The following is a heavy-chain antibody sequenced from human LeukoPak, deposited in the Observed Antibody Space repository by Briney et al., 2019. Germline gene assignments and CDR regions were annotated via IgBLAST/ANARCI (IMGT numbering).Heavy chain of an antibody. J-gene: IGHJ6*03. Sequence: GASVKVSCKASGYTFTGYYMHWVRQAPGQGLEWMGWINPNSGGTNYAQKFQGWVTMTRDTSISTAYMELSRLRSDDTAVYYCATLSRFRGYSYGYISNYYYYMDVWGKGTTVTVSS. V-gene: IGHV1-2*04. D-gene: IGHD5-18*01. CDR3: ATLSRFRGYSYGYISNYYYYMDV. CDR1: GYTFTGYY. CDR2: INPNSGGT.